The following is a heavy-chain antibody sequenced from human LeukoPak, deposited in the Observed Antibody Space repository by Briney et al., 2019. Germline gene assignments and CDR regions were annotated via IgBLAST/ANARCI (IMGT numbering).Heavy chain of an antibody. CDR2: ISYTGST. CDR1: GVSLTTYY. CDR3: ARHYCSGGSCKPDY. J-gene: IGHJ4*02. D-gene: IGHD2-15*01. V-gene: IGHV4-59*08. Sequence: SETLSLTCTVSGVSLTTYYWTWIRQPPGKGLESIGYISYTGSTSYSPSLKSRVTISLDTSKNQFSLKLTSVTAADTAVYYCARHYCSGGSCKPDYWGQGTLVTVSS.